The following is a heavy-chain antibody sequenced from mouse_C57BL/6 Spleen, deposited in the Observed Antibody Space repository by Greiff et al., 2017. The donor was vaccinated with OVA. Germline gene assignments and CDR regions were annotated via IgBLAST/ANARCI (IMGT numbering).Heavy chain of an antibody. Sequence: LQESGPELVKPGASVKISCKASGYSFTDYNMNWVKQSNGKSLEWIGVINPNYGTTSYNQKFKGKATLTVDQSSSTAYMQLNSLTSEDSAVYYCARGADYYGSSPWFAYWGQGTLVTVSA. J-gene: IGHJ3*01. D-gene: IGHD1-1*01. CDR2: INPNYGTT. V-gene: IGHV1-39*01. CDR3: ARGADYYGSSPWFAY. CDR1: GYSFTDYN.